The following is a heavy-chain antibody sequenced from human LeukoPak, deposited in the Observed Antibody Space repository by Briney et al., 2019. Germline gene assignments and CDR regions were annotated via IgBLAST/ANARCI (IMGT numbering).Heavy chain of an antibody. CDR1: GFTFSSYG. CDR3: ARVGGYCSGGSCYRYYYYYGMDV. Sequence: GGSLRLSCAASGFTFSSYGMSWVRQAPGKGLEWVANIKQDGSEKYYVDSVEGRLTISRDNAKNSLYLQMNSLRAEDTAVYYCARVGGYCSGGSCYRYYYYYGMDVWGQGTTVTVSS. J-gene: IGHJ6*02. CDR2: IKQDGSEK. V-gene: IGHV3-7*01. D-gene: IGHD2-15*01.